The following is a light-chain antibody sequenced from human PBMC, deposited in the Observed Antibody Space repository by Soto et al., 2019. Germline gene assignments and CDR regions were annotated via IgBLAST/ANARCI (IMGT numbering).Light chain of an antibody. CDR2: LEGSGSY. CDR1: SGHSSYI. J-gene: IGLJ2*01. CDR3: ETWDSNTRV. V-gene: IGLV4-60*02. Sequence: QPVLTQSSSASASLGSSVKLTCTLSSGHSSYIIAWHQQQPGKAPRYWMKLEGSGSYNKGSGVPDRFSGSSSGADRYLTISNLQFEDEADYYCETWDSNTRVFGGGTKLTVL.